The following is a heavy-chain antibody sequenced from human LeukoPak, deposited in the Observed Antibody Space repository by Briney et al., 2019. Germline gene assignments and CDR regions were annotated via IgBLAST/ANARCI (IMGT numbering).Heavy chain of an antibody. D-gene: IGHD3-10*02. CDR2: ISSSSSYI. V-gene: IGHV3-21*01. Sequence: PGGSLRLSCAASGFKFSSYSMKWVRQAPGKGLEWVSFISSSSSYIYYADSLKGRFTTSRDNAKNSLYLQMNSLRAEDTAVYYCARGTMFPYYFDYWGQGTLVTVSS. CDR3: ARGTMFPYYFDY. CDR1: GFKFSSYS. J-gene: IGHJ4*02.